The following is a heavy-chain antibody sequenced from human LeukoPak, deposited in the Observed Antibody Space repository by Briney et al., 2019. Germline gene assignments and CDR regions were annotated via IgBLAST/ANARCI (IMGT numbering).Heavy chain of an antibody. Sequence: GGSLRLSCAASGFTFSSYSMNWVRQAPGKGLEWVSSISSSSSYIYYADSVKGRFTISRDNAKNSLYLQMNSLRAEDTAVYYCASNPGYYGAGGGFDYWGQGTLVTVSS. CDR3: ASNPGYYGAGGGFDY. CDR1: GFTFSSYS. V-gene: IGHV3-21*01. CDR2: ISSSSSYI. J-gene: IGHJ4*02. D-gene: IGHD4-17*01.